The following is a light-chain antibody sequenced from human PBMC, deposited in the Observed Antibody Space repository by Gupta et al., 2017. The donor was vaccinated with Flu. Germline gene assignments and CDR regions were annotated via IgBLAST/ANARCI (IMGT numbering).Light chain of an antibody. V-gene: IGKV1-5*03. CDR2: KES. J-gene: IGKJ1*01. CDR3: HQYARFPWT. Sequence: DLQMTQSPSTLSASVGDRVTITCRASESIGGWWAWYQQKPGKAPKLLIYKESDLENGVPSRFSGSESVTEFALTISSLHPDDFATYYCHQYARFPWTFGQGTTVEVK. CDR1: ESIGGW.